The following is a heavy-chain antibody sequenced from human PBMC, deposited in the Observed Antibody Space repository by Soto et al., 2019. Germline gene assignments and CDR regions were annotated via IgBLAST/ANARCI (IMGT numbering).Heavy chain of an antibody. J-gene: IGHJ5*02. V-gene: IGHV1-8*02. Sequence: ASVKVSCKASGYTFTSYDINWVRQATGQGLEWMGWMNPNSGNTGYAQKFQGRVTMTRNTSISTAYMELSSLRSEDTAVYYCARGSKITMVRGVILNWFDPWGQGTLVTVSS. D-gene: IGHD3-10*01. CDR1: GYTFTSYD. CDR2: MNPNSGNT. CDR3: ARGSKITMVRGVILNWFDP.